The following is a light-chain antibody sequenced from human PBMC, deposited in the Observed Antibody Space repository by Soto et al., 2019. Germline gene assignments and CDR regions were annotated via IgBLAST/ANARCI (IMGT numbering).Light chain of an antibody. CDR3: QSFDSGLSVV. CDR2: ENN. Sequence: QSVLTQPPSVSGAPGQRVTISCTGSSTNIGAGYDVHWYQQPPGKGPKLLIFENNKRPSGVPDRFSGSKSGTSASLAITGLLPEDEADYYCQSFDSGLSVVFGGGTQLT. J-gene: IGLJ2*01. V-gene: IGLV1-40*01. CDR1: STNIGAGYD.